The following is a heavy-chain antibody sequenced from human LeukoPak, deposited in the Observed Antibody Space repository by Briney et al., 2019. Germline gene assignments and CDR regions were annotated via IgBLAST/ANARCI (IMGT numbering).Heavy chain of an antibody. J-gene: IGHJ4*02. CDR2: FDPEDGET. V-gene: IGHV1-24*01. Sequence: ASVKVSCKVSGYTLTELSMHWVRQAPGKGLEWMGGFDPEDGETIYAQKFQGRVTMTEDTSTDTAYMELSSLRSEDTAVYYCATAPHDSSGKYYFDYWGQGTLVTVSS. CDR1: GYTLTELS. D-gene: IGHD3-22*01. CDR3: ATAPHDSSGKYYFDY.